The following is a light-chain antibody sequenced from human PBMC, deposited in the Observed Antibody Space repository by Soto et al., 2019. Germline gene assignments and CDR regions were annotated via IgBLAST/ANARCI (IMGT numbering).Light chain of an antibody. CDR2: TLS. J-gene: IGKJ4*01. CDR1: LRHVDSDDGTTY. CDR3: MQSIQLPLN. Sequence: MPHAQLYPAVSSAVADPISLRSRLRHVDSDDGTTYLDWYLQKPGQSPQLLIYTLSYRASGVPDRFSGSGSGTDFTLKISRVEAEDVGVYYCMQSIQLPLNVGGGTKVDI. V-gene: IGKV2-40*01.